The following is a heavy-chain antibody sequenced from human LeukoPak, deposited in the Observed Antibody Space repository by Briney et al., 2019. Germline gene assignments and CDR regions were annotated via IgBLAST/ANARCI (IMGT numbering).Heavy chain of an antibody. J-gene: IGHJ6*03. CDR3: AREGEGYMDV. V-gene: IGHV3-7*01. CDR2: TKEDGSEK. D-gene: IGHD1-26*01. Sequence: QPGGSLRLSCGASGLTFSKYWMSWVRQAPGKGLEWVASTKEDGSEKYYVDSVKGRFTISRDNTKNSLYLQMNSLRDEDTAVYYCAREGEGYMDVWGKGTTVTVSS. CDR1: GLTFSKYW.